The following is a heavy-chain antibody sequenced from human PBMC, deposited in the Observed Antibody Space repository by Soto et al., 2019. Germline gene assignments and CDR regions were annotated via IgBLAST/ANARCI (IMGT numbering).Heavy chain of an antibody. CDR1: GFTFSNAW. J-gene: IGHJ5*02. V-gene: IGHV3-15*07. CDR3: TSFFQLRGRLLGS. Sequence: EVQLVESGGGSVQPGGSLRLSCVASGFTFSNAWMTWVRQAPGKGLKWVGRIKSMTDGGTVDYAAPVKGRFTISRDDSKNILYLDMNSLKTDDTAVYYCTSFFQLRGRLLGSWGQGTLVTVAS. CDR2: IKSMTDGGTV. D-gene: IGHD3-16*01.